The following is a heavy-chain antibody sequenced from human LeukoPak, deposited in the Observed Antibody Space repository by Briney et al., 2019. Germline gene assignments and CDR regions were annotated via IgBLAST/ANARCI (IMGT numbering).Heavy chain of an antibody. V-gene: IGHV3-7*03. D-gene: IGHD3-10*01. CDR3: AKSTQIMVPGEMDV. CDR2: IKEDGSEK. Sequence: GGSLRLSCAASGFIFSTYWMSWVRQAPGKGLEWVANIKEDGSEKYYVDSVKGRFTISRDNAKNSAKSSLYLQMNSLRVEDTALYYCAKSTQIMVPGEMDVWGKGTTVTISS. CDR1: GFIFSTYW. J-gene: IGHJ6*04.